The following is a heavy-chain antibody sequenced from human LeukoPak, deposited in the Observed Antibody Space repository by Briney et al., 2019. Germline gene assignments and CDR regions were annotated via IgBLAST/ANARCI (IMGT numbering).Heavy chain of an antibody. CDR3: ARSLGRYYYDSSGYPPSFDY. D-gene: IGHD3-22*01. Sequence: SVTVSCKASGGTFSSYAISWVRQAPGQGLEWMGGIIPIFGTANYAQKFQGRVTITADKSTSTAYMELSSLRSEDTAVYYCARSLGRYYYDSSGYPPSFDYWGQGTLVTVSS. CDR1: GGTFSSYA. J-gene: IGHJ4*02. CDR2: IIPIFGTA. V-gene: IGHV1-69*06.